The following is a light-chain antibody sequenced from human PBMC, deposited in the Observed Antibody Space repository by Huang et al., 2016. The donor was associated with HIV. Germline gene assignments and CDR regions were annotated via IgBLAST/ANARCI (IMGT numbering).Light chain of an antibody. CDR1: QNINTW. CDR3: QQYNTYLYT. CDR2: RAS. V-gene: IGKV1-5*03. Sequence: DIQMTQSPSTLSASVGDRVTITCRASQNINTWLAWYQQKPGKAPDLLIYRASSLQVGVPSQFTGSGSGTEFTLTITSLQPDDLGTYYCQQYNTYLYTFGQGTKLEI. J-gene: IGKJ2*01.